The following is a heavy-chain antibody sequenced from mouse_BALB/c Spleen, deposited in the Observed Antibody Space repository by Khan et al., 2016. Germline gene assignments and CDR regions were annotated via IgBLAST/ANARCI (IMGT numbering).Heavy chain of an antibody. CDR2: LWVDGST. V-gene: IGHV2-6-7*01. CDR3: ARDGWGYYAMDY. Sequence: VQLVESGPGLVAPSQSLSITGTFSGFSLIAYGLTWFRQPPGKGLAWLGMLWVDGSTDYNSALKSRLNITKENSKRQVFLKMNSLQSDDTARYYCARDGWGYYAMDYWGQGTSVTVSS. J-gene: IGHJ4*01. D-gene: IGHD2-2*01. CDR1: GFSLIAYG.